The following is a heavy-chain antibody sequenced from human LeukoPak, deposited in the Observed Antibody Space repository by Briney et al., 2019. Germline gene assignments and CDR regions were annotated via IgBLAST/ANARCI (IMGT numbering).Heavy chain of an antibody. CDR3: ARAPISMLRAEDAFDI. D-gene: IGHD3-10*01. Sequence: SQTVSLTCTISGDSVSSTSATWSWIRQSPSRGLEWLGRSYYRFKWYNDYALSVKGRTAVNPDTSKNQFSLQLSSVTPEDTAVYYCARAPISMLRAEDAFDIWGQGTMVTVSS. CDR1: GDSVSSTSAT. CDR2: SYYRFKWYN. V-gene: IGHV6-1*01. J-gene: IGHJ3*02.